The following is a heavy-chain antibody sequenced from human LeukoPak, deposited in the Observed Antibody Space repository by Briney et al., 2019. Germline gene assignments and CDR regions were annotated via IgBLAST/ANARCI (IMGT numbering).Heavy chain of an antibody. D-gene: IGHD3-3*01. CDR3: ARDPKTYYDFWSGPRPFDY. J-gene: IGHJ4*02. CDR1: GGTFSSYA. CDR2: IIPILGIA. V-gene: IGHV1-69*04. Sequence: SVKVSCKASGGTFSSYAISWVRQAPGQGLEWMGRIIPILGIANCAQKFQGRVTITADKSTSTAYMELSSLRSDDTAVYYCARDPKTYYDFWSGPRPFDYWGQGTLVTVSS.